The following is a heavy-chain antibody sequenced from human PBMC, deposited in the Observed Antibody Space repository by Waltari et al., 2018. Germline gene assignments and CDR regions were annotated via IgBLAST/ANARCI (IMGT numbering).Heavy chain of an antibody. D-gene: IGHD6-19*01. Sequence: QVQLQQWGAGLLKPSETLYLTCAVYGGSFSASYWSWLRQPPGQGLEWIGEINHSGSPNYSPSLTIRGTISVDTSKNQFVLKLSSVTAAVTAVYYCARWAPIAVAQYYYYSFAMDVWGQGTTVTVSS. CDR2: INHSGSP. J-gene: IGHJ6*02. CDR1: GGSFSASY. V-gene: IGHV4-34*01. CDR3: ARWAPIAVAQYYYYSFAMDV.